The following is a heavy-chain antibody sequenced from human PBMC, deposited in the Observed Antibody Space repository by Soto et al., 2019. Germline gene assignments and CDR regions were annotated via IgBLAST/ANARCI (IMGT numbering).Heavy chain of an antibody. Sequence: GESLKISCKGSGYSFTSYWIGWVRQMPGKGLEWMGIIYPGDSDTRYSPSFQGQVTISADKSISTAYLQMNSLRAEDTAIYYCAKDTLQSTSWYEYFDHWGQGTQVTVSS. J-gene: IGHJ4*02. V-gene: IGHV5-51*01. CDR3: AKDTLQSTSWYEYFDH. D-gene: IGHD6-13*01. CDR1: GYSFTSYW. CDR2: IYPGDSDT.